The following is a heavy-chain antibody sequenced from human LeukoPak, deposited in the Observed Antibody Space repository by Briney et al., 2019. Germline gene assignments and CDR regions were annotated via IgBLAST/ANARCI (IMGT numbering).Heavy chain of an antibody. CDR1: GFTFSSYW. D-gene: IGHD1-7*01. CDR3: AKLGGTARFDP. Sequence: PGGSLRLSCGASGFTFSSYWMSWVRQAPGRGLEWVANIKQDGSEKDYVDSVKGRFTISRDNAKNSLYLQMTNPRAEDTAIYYCAKLGGTARFDPWGQGTLVTVSS. CDR2: IKQDGSEK. V-gene: IGHV3-7*01. J-gene: IGHJ5*02.